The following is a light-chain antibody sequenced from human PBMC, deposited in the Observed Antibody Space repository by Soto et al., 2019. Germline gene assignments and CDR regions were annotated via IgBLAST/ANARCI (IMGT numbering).Light chain of an antibody. Sequence: EIVLTQSPGTLSLSPGEGATLSCRASQSVSSSYIAWYQQRPGQTPSLLIYGASTRATGIPDRFSGSGSGTHFTLTISRLEPEDFAVYYCQQYGSSQTFGQGTKVDIK. V-gene: IGKV3-20*01. CDR1: QSVSSSY. CDR2: GAS. J-gene: IGKJ1*01. CDR3: QQYGSSQT.